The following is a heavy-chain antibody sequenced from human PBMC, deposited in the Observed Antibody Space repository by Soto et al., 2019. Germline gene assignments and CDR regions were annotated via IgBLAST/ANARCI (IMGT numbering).Heavy chain of an antibody. CDR3: AKLDGGGY. V-gene: IGHV4-4*02. J-gene: IGHJ4*02. Sequence: QVQLQESGPGLVTPSGTLSLTCAVSGGSISSNNWWSWVRQPPGKGLEWIGEIYHDGNTHYNPSRKSRVTISVDKSKNPFALILSSLTAADTAVYYCAKLDGGGYWGQGTLVTVSS. CDR2: IYHDGNT. CDR1: GGSISSNNW. D-gene: IGHD1-1*01.